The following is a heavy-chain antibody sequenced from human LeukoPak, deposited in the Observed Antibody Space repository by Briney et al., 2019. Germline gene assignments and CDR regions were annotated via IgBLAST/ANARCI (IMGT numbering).Heavy chain of an antibody. CDR1: GGSVSSSIYY. D-gene: IGHD3-9*01. J-gene: IGHJ4*02. V-gene: IGHV4-39*01. Sequence: PSETLSLTCTVSGGSVSSSIYYWGWIRQPPGKGLEWIGSIYYSGSTSYNPSLKSRVTISVDTSKNQFSLKLTSVTAADTAVYYCASRNDILAGYVFDFRGQGTLVTVSS. CDR3: ASRNDILAGYVFDF. CDR2: IYYSGST.